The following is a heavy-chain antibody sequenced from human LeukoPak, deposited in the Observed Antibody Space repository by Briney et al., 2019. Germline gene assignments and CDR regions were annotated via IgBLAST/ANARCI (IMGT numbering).Heavy chain of an antibody. CDR1: GGSISSGSHH. CDR2: IYSSVST. V-gene: IGHV4-61*02. Sequence: SQTLSLTCTVSGGSISSGSHHWSWIRQPAGKGLEWIGRIYSSVSTNYNPSFKSRVTILVDTSTNKFSLELTSVTAADTAVYYCARGLAGYVDVWGRGTPVTVAS. CDR3: ARGLAGYVDV. J-gene: IGHJ2*01.